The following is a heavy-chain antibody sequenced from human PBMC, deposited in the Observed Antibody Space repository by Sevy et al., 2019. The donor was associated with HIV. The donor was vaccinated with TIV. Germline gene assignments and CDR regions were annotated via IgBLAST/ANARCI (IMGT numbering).Heavy chain of an antibody. CDR3: TTTLSTAHYMVG. J-gene: IGHJ4*02. D-gene: IGHD3-10*01. CDR2: IKSKTDGERT. V-gene: IGHV3-15*01. CDR1: GLSFTSAW. Sequence: GGSLRLSCAASGLSFTSAWMCWVRQAPGKGLEWVGRIKSKTDGERTDYPAPVRGRFTISRDDSNNTLYLQMNSLETEDTAVYYRTTTLSTAHYMVGWGQGSLVTVSS.